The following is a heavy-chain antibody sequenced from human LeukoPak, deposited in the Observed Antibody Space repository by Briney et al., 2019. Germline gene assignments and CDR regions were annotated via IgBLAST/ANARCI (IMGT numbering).Heavy chain of an antibody. CDR2: IYTSGST. CDR1: GGSISSGSYY. V-gene: IGHV4-61*02. CDR3: ARSRYSSSWYEESGY. D-gene: IGHD6-13*01. Sequence: TLSLTCIVSGGSISSGSYYWSWIRQPAGKGLEWMGRIYTSGSTNYNPSLKSRVTISVDTSKNQFSLKLSSVTAADTAVYYCARSRYSSSWYEESGYWGQGTLVTVSS. J-gene: IGHJ4*02.